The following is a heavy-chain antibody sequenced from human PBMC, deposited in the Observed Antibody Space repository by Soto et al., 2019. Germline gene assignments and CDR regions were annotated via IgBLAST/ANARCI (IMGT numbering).Heavy chain of an antibody. CDR1: GVTFSIND. CDR2: IWYDGSNK. CDR3: ARDYQPPGSSISCRGDWFAP. V-gene: IGHV3-33*01. D-gene: IGHD2-2*01. J-gene: IGHJ5*02. Sequence: HPRSAVRLTCADPGVTFSINDIHWVRQAPGKGQEWGAVIWYDGSNKYYADFVKGRFTISRDNSKNTMYLQMNSLRAEDTAVYYCARDYQPPGSSISCRGDWFAPWVQGTLVPVTS.